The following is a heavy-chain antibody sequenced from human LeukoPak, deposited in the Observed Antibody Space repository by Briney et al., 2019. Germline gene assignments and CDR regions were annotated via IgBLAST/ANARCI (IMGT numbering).Heavy chain of an antibody. CDR3: ARGALMVHYYGMDV. D-gene: IGHD3-10*01. CDR2: MNPNSGNT. CDR1: GYTLTSYG. J-gene: IGHJ6*02. Sequence: ASVKVSCKASGYTLTSYGINWVRQATGQGLEWMGWMNPNSGNTGYAQKFQGRVTMTRNTSISTAYMELSSLRSEDTAVYYCARGALMVHYYGMDVWGQGTTVTVSS. V-gene: IGHV1-8*01.